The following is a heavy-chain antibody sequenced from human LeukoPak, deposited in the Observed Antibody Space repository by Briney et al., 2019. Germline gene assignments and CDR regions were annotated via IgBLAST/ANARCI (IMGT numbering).Heavy chain of an antibody. CDR2: INANSGGT. V-gene: IGHV1-2*02. D-gene: IGHD6-13*01. CDR1: GYTFTGYY. Sequence: GASVKVSCKASGYTFTGYYMHWVRQAPGQGLEWMGWINANSGGTNYAQKFQGGVTMTRDTSISTAYMELSRLRSDDTAVYYCARGQQLPRNWFDPWGQGTLVTVSS. J-gene: IGHJ5*02. CDR3: ARGQQLPRNWFDP.